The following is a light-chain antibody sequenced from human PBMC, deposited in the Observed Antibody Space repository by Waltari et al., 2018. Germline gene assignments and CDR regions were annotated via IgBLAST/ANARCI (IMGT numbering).Light chain of an antibody. J-gene: IGKJ4*01. V-gene: IGKV1-9*01. CDR3: QQLNTYPLT. CDR1: QGISSF. Sequence: DIQLTQSPYFLSASVGDRVTITCRASQGISSFLAWYQQKPGKAPNLLIYVASTLQSGVPSRFSGSGSGTEFTLTISSLQPEDFATYYCQQLNTYPLTFVVGTKVEIK. CDR2: VAS.